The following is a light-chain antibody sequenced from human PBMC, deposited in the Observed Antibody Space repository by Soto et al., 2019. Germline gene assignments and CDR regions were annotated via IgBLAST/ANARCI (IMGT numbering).Light chain of an antibody. V-gene: IGKV3-15*01. CDR3: QQYNNWPPYT. J-gene: IGKJ2*01. CDR1: QSVSSD. Sequence: IVMTQSPATLSVSPGDRVTLSCRASQSVSSDLAWYQQRPGQAPRLLIYGASTRATSIPARFSGTGSGTEFTITISSLQSEDFAIYYCQQYNNWPPYTFGQGTKLEIK. CDR2: GAS.